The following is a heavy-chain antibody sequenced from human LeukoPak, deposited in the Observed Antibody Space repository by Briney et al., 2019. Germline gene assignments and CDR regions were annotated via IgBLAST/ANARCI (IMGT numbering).Heavy chain of an antibody. Sequence: GGSLRLSCAASGFTVSSNYMSWVRQAPGKGLEWVSVIYSGGSTYYADSVKGRFTISRHNSKNTLYLQMNSLRAEDTAVYYCARYNWNDGYYYGMDVLGQGTTVTVSS. CDR1: GFTVSSNY. D-gene: IGHD1-1*01. V-gene: IGHV3-53*04. CDR3: ARYNWNDGYYYGMDV. CDR2: IYSGGST. J-gene: IGHJ6*02.